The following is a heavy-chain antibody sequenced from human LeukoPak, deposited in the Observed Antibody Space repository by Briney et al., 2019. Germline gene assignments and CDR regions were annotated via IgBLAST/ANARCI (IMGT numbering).Heavy chain of an antibody. CDR3: PRDRLPYGDELYFDY. J-gene: IGHJ4*02. CDR2: IIPIFGTA. V-gene: IGHV1-69*05. D-gene: IGHD4-17*01. CDR1: GGTFSSYT. Sequence: GASVKVSCKASGGTFSSYTISWVRQAPGQGLEWMGRIIPIFGTANYAQKFQGRVTITTDESTSTAYMELSSLRSEHTAGYYCPRDRLPYGDELYFDYWGQGTLVTVPS.